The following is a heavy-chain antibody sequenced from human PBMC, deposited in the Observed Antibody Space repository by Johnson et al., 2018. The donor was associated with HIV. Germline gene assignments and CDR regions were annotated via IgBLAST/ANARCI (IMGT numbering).Heavy chain of an antibody. D-gene: IGHD1-14*01. CDR3: ARTPERKRDSGAFDI. Sequence: VLLVESGGGLVKPGGSLRLSCAASGFTFDDYAMHWVRQAPGKGLEWVSGISWNSGGIGYEDSVKGRFTISRDNAKNSLYLQMNSLRVEDTALYYCARTPERKRDSGAFDIWGQGTMVTVSS. CDR2: ISWNSGGI. J-gene: IGHJ3*02. CDR1: GFTFDDYA. V-gene: IGHV3-9*01.